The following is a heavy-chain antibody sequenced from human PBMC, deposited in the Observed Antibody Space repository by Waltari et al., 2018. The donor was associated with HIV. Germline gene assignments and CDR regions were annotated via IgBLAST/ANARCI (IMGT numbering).Heavy chain of an antibody. Sequence: EVQLVESGGGLVKPGGSLRLSCAASGFTFSSYSRNWVRQAPGKGLEWVSSISSSSSYIYYADSVKGRFTISRDNAKNSLYLQMNSLRAEDTAVYYCARDTSFWSSPDLDAFDIWGQGTMVTVSS. CDR3: ARDTSFWSSPDLDAFDI. J-gene: IGHJ3*02. V-gene: IGHV3-21*01. CDR2: ISSSSSYI. CDR1: GFTFSSYS. D-gene: IGHD3-3*01.